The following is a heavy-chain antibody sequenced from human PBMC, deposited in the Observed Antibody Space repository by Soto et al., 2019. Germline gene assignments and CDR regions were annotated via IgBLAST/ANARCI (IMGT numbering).Heavy chain of an antibody. J-gene: IGHJ4*02. V-gene: IGHV3-23*01. CDR3: ARDYSSYGPFDY. D-gene: IGHD5-18*01. CDR1: GFTFSNYV. CDR2: MDMNSSGGDT. Sequence: GGSLRLSCAASGFTFSNYVMTWVRQPPGKGLEWVSAMDMNSSGGDTYYADSVKGRFTISRDNAKNSLYLQMNSLRAEDTAVYYCARDYSSYGPFDYWGQGTLVTAPQ.